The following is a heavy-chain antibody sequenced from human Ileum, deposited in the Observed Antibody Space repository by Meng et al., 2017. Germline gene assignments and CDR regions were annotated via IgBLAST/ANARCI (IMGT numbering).Heavy chain of an antibody. CDR3: VGDSLREPPDY. CDR1: GFTFSNYE. V-gene: IGHV3-48*03. Sequence: GESLKISCAASGFTFSNYEMNWVRQAPGKGLELVSHIGRSPSIMYYADSVKGRFTISRDNAKNSLYLQMNSLRAGDTAVYYCVGDSLREPPDYWGQGALVTVSS. D-gene: IGHD1-26*01. CDR2: IGRSPSIM. J-gene: IGHJ4*02.